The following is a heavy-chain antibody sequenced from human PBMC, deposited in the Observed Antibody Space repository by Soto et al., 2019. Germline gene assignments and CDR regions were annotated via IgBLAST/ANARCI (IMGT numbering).Heavy chain of an antibody. CDR1: GGTFSSYA. Sequence: SVKVSCKASGGTFSSYAINWVRQAPGQGLEWMGGIIPIFGTANYAQKFQGRVTITADESTSTAYMELSSLRSEDTAVYYCAREASDNRGWYVYWGQGTLVTVSS. CDR3: AREASDNRGWYVY. J-gene: IGHJ4*02. D-gene: IGHD6-19*01. CDR2: IIPIFGTA. V-gene: IGHV1-69*13.